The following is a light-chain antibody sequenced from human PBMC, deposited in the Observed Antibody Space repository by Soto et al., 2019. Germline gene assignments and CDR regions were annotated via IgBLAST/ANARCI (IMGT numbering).Light chain of an antibody. CDR3: SSYTSSSTLGGV. CDR1: SSDVGGYNY. Sequence: QSVLTQPASVSGSPGQSITISCTGTSSDVGGYNYVSWYQHHPGKAPKLMIYDVSNRPSGVSNRFSGSKSGNTASLTISGLQAEDEADYYCSSYTSSSTLGGVFGTETKVTVL. V-gene: IGLV2-14*03. CDR2: DVS. J-gene: IGLJ1*01.